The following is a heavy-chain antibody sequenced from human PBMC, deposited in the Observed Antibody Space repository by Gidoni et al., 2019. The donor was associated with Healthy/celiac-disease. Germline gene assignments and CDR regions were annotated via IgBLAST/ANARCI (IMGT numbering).Heavy chain of an antibody. CDR1: SYA. J-gene: IGHJ6*02. Sequence: SYAMHWVRQAPGKGLEWVAVISYDGSNKYYADSVKGRFTISRDNSKNTLYLQMNSLRAEDTAVYYCARDPNSGSYYYYYYGMDVWGQGTTVTVSS. CDR2: ISYDGSNK. CDR3: ARDPNSGSYYYYYYGMDV. D-gene: IGHD1-26*01. V-gene: IGHV3-30-3*01.